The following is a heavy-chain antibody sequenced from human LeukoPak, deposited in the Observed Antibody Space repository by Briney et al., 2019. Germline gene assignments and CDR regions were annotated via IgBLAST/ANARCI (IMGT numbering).Heavy chain of an antibody. CDR1: GFTFSSYW. CDR2: ISPSGGTT. CDR3: ARDLSWGAFI. V-gene: IGHV3-23*01. J-gene: IGHJ3*02. Sequence: GGSLRLSCAASGFTFSSYWMHWVRQAPGKRLEWVSGISPSGGTTYYADSLKGRFSISRDNSKNTVYLQMNSLRADDTAVYYCARDLSWGAFIWGQGTMVTVSS. D-gene: IGHD3-16*01.